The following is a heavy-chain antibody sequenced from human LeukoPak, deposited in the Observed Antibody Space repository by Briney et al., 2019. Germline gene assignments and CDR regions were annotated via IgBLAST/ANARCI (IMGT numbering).Heavy chain of an antibody. CDR2: ITISGGST. CDR3: AKGAKGTLNWFDP. D-gene: IGHD2/OR15-2a*01. J-gene: IGHJ5*02. V-gene: IGHV3-23*01. CDR1: GLTFSSYA. Sequence: PGESLRLSCVASGLTFSSYAMSWVRQAPGKGLEWVSSITISGGSTYYADSVKGRFTISRDNSKNTLYLQMNSLRAEDTAVYYCAKGAKGTLNWFDPWGQGTLVTVSS.